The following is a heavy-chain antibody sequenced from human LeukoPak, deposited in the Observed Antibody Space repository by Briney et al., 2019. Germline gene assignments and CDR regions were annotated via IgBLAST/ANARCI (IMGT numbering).Heavy chain of an antibody. J-gene: IGHJ4*02. D-gene: IGHD2-2*01. CDR2: ISSSSSTI. CDR3: AKARFQLPIDY. CDR1: GFTFSSYS. Sequence: GGSLRLSCAASGFTFSSYSMNWVRQAPGKGLEWVSYISSSSSTIYYADSVKGRFTISRDNSKNTLYLQMNSLRAEDTAVYYCAKARFQLPIDYWGQGTLVTVSS. V-gene: IGHV3-48*01.